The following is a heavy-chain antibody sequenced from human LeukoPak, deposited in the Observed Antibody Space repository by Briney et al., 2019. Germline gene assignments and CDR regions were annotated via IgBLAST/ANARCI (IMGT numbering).Heavy chain of an antibody. Sequence: GRSLRLSCAASGFTFDDYAMHWVRQAPGKGLEWVSGISWNSGSIGYADSVKGRFTISRDNAKNSLYLQMNSLRAEDTALYYCVKGLTTVTITLGYWGQGTLVTVSS. J-gene: IGHJ4*02. CDR2: ISWNSGSI. V-gene: IGHV3-9*01. CDR1: GFTFDDYA. CDR3: VKGLTTVTITLGY. D-gene: IGHD4-17*01.